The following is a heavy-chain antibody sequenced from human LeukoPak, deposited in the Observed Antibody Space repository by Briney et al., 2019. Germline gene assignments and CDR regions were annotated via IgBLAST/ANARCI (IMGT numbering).Heavy chain of an antibody. Sequence: PGVSLRLSCAASGFTFSSYAMHWVRQAPGKGLEWVAVISYDGSNKYYTDSVKGRFTISRDNSKNTLYLQMNSLRAEDTAVYYCARGPFVGEYSGYDYYFDYWGQGTLVTVSS. CDR3: ARGPFVGEYSGYDYYFDY. CDR1: GFTFSSYA. D-gene: IGHD5-12*01. V-gene: IGHV3-30-3*01. CDR2: ISYDGSNK. J-gene: IGHJ4*02.